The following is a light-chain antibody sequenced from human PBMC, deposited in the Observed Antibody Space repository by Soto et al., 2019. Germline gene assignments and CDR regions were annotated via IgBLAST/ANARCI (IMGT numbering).Light chain of an antibody. CDR2: GAS. J-gene: IGKJ1*01. CDR1: QSVSSN. Sequence: TLSCRASQSVSSNLAWYQQKPGQAPRLLIYGASTRATGIPARFSGSGSGTEFTLTISSLQSKDIEVYYCQQYNNWPGCSFGQRRKVDIK. CDR3: QQYNNWPGCS. V-gene: IGKV3-15*01.